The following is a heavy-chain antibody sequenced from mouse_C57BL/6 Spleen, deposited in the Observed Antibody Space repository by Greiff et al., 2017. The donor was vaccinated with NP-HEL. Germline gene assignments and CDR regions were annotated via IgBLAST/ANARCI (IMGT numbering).Heavy chain of an antibody. Sequence: VQGVESGPGLVAPSQSLSITCTVSGFSLTSYAISWVRQPPGKGLEWLGVIWTGGGTNYNSALKSRLSISKDNPKSQVFLKMNSLLTDDTARYYCARNPYDARYYYAVDYWGQGTSVTVSS. CDR3: ARNPYDARYYYAVDY. D-gene: IGHD2-3*01. CDR2: IWTGGGT. J-gene: IGHJ4*01. V-gene: IGHV2-9-1*01. CDR1: GFSLTSYA.